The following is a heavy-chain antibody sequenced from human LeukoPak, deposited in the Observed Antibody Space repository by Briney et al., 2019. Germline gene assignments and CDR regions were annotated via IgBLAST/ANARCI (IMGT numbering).Heavy chain of an antibody. CDR1: GFTVSSNY. J-gene: IGHJ4*02. Sequence: GGSLRLSCAASGFTVSSNYMSWVRQAPEKGLEWVSVIYRDGRTYYADSVKGRFTISRDNSKNTLYLQMNSLRAEDTAVYYCARGQVRGSVDFWGQGTLVTVSS. V-gene: IGHV3-53*01. D-gene: IGHD1-26*01. CDR3: ARGQVRGSVDF. CDR2: IYRDGRT.